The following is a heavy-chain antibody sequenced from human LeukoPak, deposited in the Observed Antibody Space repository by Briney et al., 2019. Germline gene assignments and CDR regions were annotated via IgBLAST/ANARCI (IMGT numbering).Heavy chain of an antibody. CDR1: GYTSTSYD. CDR3: ARVGIAAAGTRYGEELNDY. J-gene: IGHJ4*02. V-gene: IGHV1-8*01. CDR2: MNPNSGNT. D-gene: IGHD6-13*01. Sequence: ASVKVSCKASGYTSTSYDINWVRQATGQGLEWMGWMNPNSGNTGYAQKFQGRVTMTRNTSISTAYMELSSLRSEDTAVYYCARVGIAAAGTRYGEELNDYWGQGTLVTVSS.